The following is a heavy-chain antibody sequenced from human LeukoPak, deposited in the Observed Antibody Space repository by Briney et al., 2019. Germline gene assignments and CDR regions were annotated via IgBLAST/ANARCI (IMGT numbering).Heavy chain of an antibody. J-gene: IGHJ3*02. Sequence: TSETLSLTCTVSGGSISSSSYYWGWIRQPPGKGLEWIGSIYYSGSTYYNPSLKSRFTISVDTSKNQFSLKLSSVTAADTAVYYCARECSITIFGVVSKDAFDIWGQGTMVTVSS. D-gene: IGHD3-3*01. CDR2: IYYSGST. CDR1: GGSISSSSYY. V-gene: IGHV4-39*07. CDR3: ARECSITIFGVVSKDAFDI.